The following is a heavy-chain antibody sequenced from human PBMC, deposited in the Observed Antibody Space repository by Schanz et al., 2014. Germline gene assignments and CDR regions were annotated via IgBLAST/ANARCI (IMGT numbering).Heavy chain of an antibody. V-gene: IGHV4-61*02. D-gene: IGHD5-12*01. Sequence: QVQLQESGPGLVKPSQTLSLTCTVSGGSISSATYYWSWVRQPAGKGLEWIGRIYSRGSSTYTPSPKRRVTISIATSNNQFPLKQNSVTAADTAVYYCARGGSVATIAPYTWFDPWGQGTLVTVSS. J-gene: IGHJ5*02. CDR1: GGSISSATYY. CDR3: ARGGSVATIAPYTWFDP. CDR2: IYSRGSS.